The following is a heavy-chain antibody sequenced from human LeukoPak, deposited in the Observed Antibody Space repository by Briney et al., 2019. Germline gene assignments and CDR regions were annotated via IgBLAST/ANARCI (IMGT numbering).Heavy chain of an antibody. CDR2: ISYDGSNK. D-gene: IGHD3-16*01. V-gene: IGHV3-30-3*01. Sequence: PGGSLRLSCEASGFIFSSFAMHWVRQAPGKGLEWVAVISYDGSNKYYADSVKGRFTISRDNSKNTLYLQMNSLRAEDTAVYYCARTTGGSWGQGTLVTVSS. CDR3: ARTTGGS. CDR1: GFIFSSFA. J-gene: IGHJ4*02.